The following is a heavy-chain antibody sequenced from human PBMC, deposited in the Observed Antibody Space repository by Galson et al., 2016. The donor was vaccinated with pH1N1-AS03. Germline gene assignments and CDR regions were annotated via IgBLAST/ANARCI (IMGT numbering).Heavy chain of an antibody. CDR3: ARNKAGYCTSTTCYGLDV. CDR2: IWYDGSNT. Sequence: SLRLSCAASGFSFNTFAMSWVRQAQGKGLEWVAVIWYDGSNTYYADSVKGRFTISRDNSKNTLYLQMNSLRAEETAVYYCARNKAGYCTSTTCYGLDVWGQGTTVTVSS. J-gene: IGHJ6*02. V-gene: IGHV3-33*08. D-gene: IGHD2-2*01. CDR1: GFSFNTFA.